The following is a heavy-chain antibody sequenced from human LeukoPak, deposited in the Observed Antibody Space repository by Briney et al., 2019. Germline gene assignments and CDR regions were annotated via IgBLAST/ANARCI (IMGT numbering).Heavy chain of an antibody. CDR2: IIGSSGDT. Sequence: GGSLRLSCAASGFRFSNFAMSWVRQAPGKGLEWVSLIIGSSGDTLYADSVKGRFTISRDNSKNTLYLQMNSLRAEDTAVYYCARDPSRSSSGSYLDYWGQGTLVTVSS. CDR1: GFRFSNFA. CDR3: ARDPSRSSSGSYLDY. V-gene: IGHV3-23*01. D-gene: IGHD1-26*01. J-gene: IGHJ4*02.